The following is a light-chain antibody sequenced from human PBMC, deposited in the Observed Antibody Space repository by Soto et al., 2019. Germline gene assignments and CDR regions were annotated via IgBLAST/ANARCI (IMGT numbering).Light chain of an antibody. CDR1: QGISNY. J-gene: IGKJ3*01. Sequence: DIQMTQSPSSLSASVGDRVTITCRASQGISNYVAWYQQKSGKVPKLLISAASTLQSGVSSRFSGRGSGTDFTLTISSLQHEDVATYYCQKYDTVPFTFGPGTKVDFK. CDR3: QKYDTVPFT. V-gene: IGKV1-27*01. CDR2: AAS.